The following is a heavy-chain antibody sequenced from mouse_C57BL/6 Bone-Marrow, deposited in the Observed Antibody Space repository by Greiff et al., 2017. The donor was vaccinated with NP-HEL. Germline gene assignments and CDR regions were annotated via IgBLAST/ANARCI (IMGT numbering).Heavy chain of an antibody. CDR2: IYPGDGDT. CDR3: ARRPTVGDWYFGV. CDR1: GYAFSSSW. J-gene: IGHJ1*03. D-gene: IGHD1-1*01. V-gene: IGHV1-82*01. Sequence: VQLQQSGPELVKPGASVKISCKASGYAFSSSWMNWVKQRPGKGLEWIGRIYPGDGDTNYNGKFKGKATLTADKSSSTAYMQLSSLTSEDSAVYFCARRPTVGDWYFGVWGTGTTVTVSS.